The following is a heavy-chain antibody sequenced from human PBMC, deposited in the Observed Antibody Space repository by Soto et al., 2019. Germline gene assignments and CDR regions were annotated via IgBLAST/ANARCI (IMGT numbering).Heavy chain of an antibody. D-gene: IGHD6-13*01. V-gene: IGHV1-69*02. Sequence: SVKVSCKASGGTFSSYTISWVRHAPGQGLEWMGRIIPILGIANYAQKFQGRVTITADKSTSTAYMELSSLRSEDTAVYYCARVLSQQLVPYYYYYTDVWGKGTTVTVSS. CDR3: ARVLSQQLVPYYYYYTDV. J-gene: IGHJ6*03. CDR2: IIPILGIA. CDR1: GGTFSSYT.